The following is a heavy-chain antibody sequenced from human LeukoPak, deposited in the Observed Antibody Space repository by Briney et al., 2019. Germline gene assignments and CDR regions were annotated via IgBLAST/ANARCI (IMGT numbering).Heavy chain of an antibody. Sequence: ASVKVSCKASGYTFTSYDINWVRQATGQGLEWMGWMNPNSGNTGYAQKFQGRVTMTRNTSISTAYMELSSLRSEDTAVYYCARVSGSHCSGGSCYLRALSWFDPWGQGTLVTVSS. CDR1: GYTFTSYD. D-gene: IGHD2-15*01. CDR3: ARVSGSHCSGGSCYLRALSWFDP. CDR2: MNPNSGNT. J-gene: IGHJ5*02. V-gene: IGHV1-8*01.